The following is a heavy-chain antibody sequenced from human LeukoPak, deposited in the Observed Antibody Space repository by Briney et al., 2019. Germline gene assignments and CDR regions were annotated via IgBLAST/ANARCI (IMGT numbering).Heavy chain of an antibody. CDR1: GFTFSTNW. J-gene: IGHJ4*02. Sequence: GGSLRLSCAASGFTFSTNWLSWLRQAPGKGLEWVANIKQDGSEKNYVDSVKGRFTISRDNAKSSLYLQMNSLRVEDTAVYYCAKAGNGFGYWGQGALVTVSS. CDR3: AKAGNGFGY. V-gene: IGHV3-7*01. D-gene: IGHD2-8*01. CDR2: IKQDGSEK.